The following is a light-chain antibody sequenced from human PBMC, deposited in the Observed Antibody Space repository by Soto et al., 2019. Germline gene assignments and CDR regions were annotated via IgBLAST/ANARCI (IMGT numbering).Light chain of an antibody. J-gene: IGKJ2*01. Sequence: EIVLTQSPDTLSLSPGERATLSCRASQSVSNNWLAWYQQKPGQAPRLLIYGASSRPGGIPDKFSGSGSGTEFTLTINRLEPEDFAVYYCQQYGRSPYTFALGTKLEI. V-gene: IGKV3-20*01. CDR2: GAS. CDR3: QQYGRSPYT. CDR1: QSVSNNW.